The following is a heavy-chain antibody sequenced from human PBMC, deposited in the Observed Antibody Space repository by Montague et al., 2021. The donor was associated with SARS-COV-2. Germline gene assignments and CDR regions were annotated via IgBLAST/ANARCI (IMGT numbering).Heavy chain of an antibody. CDR2: ISYDGSNK. CDR3: ASGLLWFGEPDY. V-gene: IGHV3-30-3*01. J-gene: IGHJ4*02. CDR1: GFTFSSDA. Sequence: SLILSCAASGFTFSSDAMHWVRQAPVKGLEWVAVISYDGSNKYYXDSVKVRFTISIDNSKNTLYLQMNSLRAEDTAVYYCASGLLWFGEPDYWGQGTLVTISS. D-gene: IGHD3-10*01.